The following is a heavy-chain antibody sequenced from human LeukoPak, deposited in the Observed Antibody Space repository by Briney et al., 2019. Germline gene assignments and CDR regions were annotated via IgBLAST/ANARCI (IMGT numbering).Heavy chain of an antibody. CDR3: ARATAMVRGVTSFDY. Sequence: GGSLRLSCAASGFTFTDYRLSWLRQAPGKGVEWVSALTRSGGDTYLADTVKGRFTISRDNSRDTLYLQMNSLRAEDTAVYYCARATAMVRGVTSFDYWGQGTLVTVSS. D-gene: IGHD3-10*01. V-gene: IGHV3-23*01. CDR1: GFTFTDYR. CDR2: LTRSGGDT. J-gene: IGHJ4*02.